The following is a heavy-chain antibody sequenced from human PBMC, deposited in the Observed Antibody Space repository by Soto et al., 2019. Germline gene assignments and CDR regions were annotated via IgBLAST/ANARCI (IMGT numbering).Heavy chain of an antibody. CDR3: ARRYGRYFDF. Sequence: SETLSLTCAVYGGSFSAYYWSWIRQPPGKGLEWIGYIHYSGSTDYNPSLKSRVTISVDTSKNQFSLKLSSVTAADTAVYYCARRYGRYFDFWGQGTLVTVSS. J-gene: IGHJ4*02. CDR1: GGSFSAYY. CDR2: IHYSGST. D-gene: IGHD4-17*01. V-gene: IGHV4-59*08.